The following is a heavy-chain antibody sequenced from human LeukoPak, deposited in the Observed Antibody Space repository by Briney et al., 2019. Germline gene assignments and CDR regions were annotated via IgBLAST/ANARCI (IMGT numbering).Heavy chain of an antibody. V-gene: IGHV3-74*01. CDR1: GFTFSTYW. Sequence: GGSLRLSCAASGFTFSTYWMHWVRQAPGKGLVWVSRIDHDGINTYYADSVKGRFTISRDNAKNSLYLQMNSLRAEDTAVYYCAREGRQQLDGTFDYWGQGTLVTVSS. CDR3: AREGRQQLDGTFDY. D-gene: IGHD6-13*01. J-gene: IGHJ4*02. CDR2: IDHDGINT.